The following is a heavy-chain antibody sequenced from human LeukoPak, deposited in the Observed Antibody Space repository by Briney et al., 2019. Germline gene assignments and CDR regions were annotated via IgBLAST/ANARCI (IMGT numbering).Heavy chain of an antibody. CDR2: ISYDGSNK. D-gene: IGHD5-12*01. Sequence: GGSLRLSCAASGFTFSSYAMHWVRQAPGKGLEWVAVISYDGSNKYYADSVKGRFTISRDNSKNTLYLQMNSLRAEDTAVYYCTLSGYDSGAFDYWGQGTLDTVSS. CDR1: GFTFSSYA. CDR3: TLSGYDSGAFDY. V-gene: IGHV3-30*04. J-gene: IGHJ4*02.